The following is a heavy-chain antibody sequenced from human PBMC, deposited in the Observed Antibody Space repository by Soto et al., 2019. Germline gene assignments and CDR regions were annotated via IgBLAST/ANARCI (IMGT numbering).Heavy chain of an antibody. Sequence: SETLSLTCTVSGGSISSGDYYWSWIRQPPGKGLEWIGYIYYSGSTYYNPSLKSRVTISVDTSKNQFSLKLSSVTAADTAVYYCARIIVVVPAADMYYFDYWGQGTLVTVSS. D-gene: IGHD2-2*01. CDR1: GGSISSGDYY. V-gene: IGHV4-30-4*01. CDR2: IYYSGST. CDR3: ARIIVVVPAADMYYFDY. J-gene: IGHJ4*02.